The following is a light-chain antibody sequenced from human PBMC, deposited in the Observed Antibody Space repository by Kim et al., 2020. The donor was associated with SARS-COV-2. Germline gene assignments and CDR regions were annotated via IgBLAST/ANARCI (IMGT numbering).Light chain of an antibody. CDR1: QSVRSN. CDR3: QQYNNWPYS. J-gene: IGKJ2*03. CDR2: GAS. V-gene: IGKV3-15*01. Sequence: SVSPGERAPLSCRASQSVRSNLAWYQQKPGQAPRLLMYGASTRATGNPARFSGSGSGTEFTLTISSLQSEDFAVYYCQQYNNWPYSFGQGTKLEI.